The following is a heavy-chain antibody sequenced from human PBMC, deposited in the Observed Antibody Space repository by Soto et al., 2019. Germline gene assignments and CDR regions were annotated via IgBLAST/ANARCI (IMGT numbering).Heavy chain of an antibody. CDR3: ARDRLRLGELSLLGDFDY. D-gene: IGHD3-16*02. J-gene: IGHJ4*02. V-gene: IGHV3-30*04. CDR2: ISYDGSDT. Sequence: QVHLEESGGGVVQPGRSLRLSCAASEFTFSRHTMHWVRQAPGKGLEWVASISYDGSDTYYADSMKGRFTISRDNSKNTLSVEMDSLRAEDTAVYYCARDRLRLGELSLLGDFDYWGQGTLVTVSS. CDR1: EFTFSRHT.